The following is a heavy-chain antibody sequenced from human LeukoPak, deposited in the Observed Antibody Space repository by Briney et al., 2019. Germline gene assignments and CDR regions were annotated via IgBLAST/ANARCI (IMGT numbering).Heavy chain of an antibody. J-gene: IGHJ6*03. Sequence: ASVKVSCKASGYTFTSYDISWVRQAPGQGLEWMGWINPNSGGTNYAQKFQGRVTMTRDTSISTAYMELSRLRSDDTVVYYCARASGYSSSWYFSYYYYYMDVWGKGTTVTISS. CDR2: INPNSGGT. D-gene: IGHD6-13*01. CDR1: GYTFTSYD. V-gene: IGHV1-2*02. CDR3: ARASGYSSSWYFSYYYYYMDV.